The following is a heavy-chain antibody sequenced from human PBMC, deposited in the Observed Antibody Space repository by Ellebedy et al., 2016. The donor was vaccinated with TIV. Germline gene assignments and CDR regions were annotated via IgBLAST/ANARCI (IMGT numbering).Heavy chain of an antibody. D-gene: IGHD4-17*01. J-gene: IGHJ3*02. CDR3: ANVDYGDYGGAFDI. CDR1: GGSISSSSG. V-gene: IGHV4-4*02. Sequence: MPSETLSLTCAVSGGSISSSSGWSWVSQPPGKGLEWIGEIYRSGNTNYSPSLKSRVTIPLDKSQHLFSLRLSSVTAADTAMYYCANVDYGDYGGAFDIWGQGTMVTVSS. CDR2: IYRSGNT.